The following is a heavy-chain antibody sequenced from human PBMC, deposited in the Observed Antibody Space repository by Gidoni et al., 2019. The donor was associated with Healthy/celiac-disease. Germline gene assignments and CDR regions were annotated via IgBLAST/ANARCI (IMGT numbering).Heavy chain of an antibody. Sequence: EVQLLESGGGLVQPGGSLRLSCAASGFTFSSYAMSWVRQAPGKGLEWVSSISGSGGSTYYADSVKGRFTISRDNSKNTLYLQMNSLRAEDTAVYYCAKDRSRYCSGGSCYWVYWGQGTLVTVSS. D-gene: IGHD2-15*01. CDR3: AKDRSRYCSGGSCYWVY. CDR1: GFTFSSYA. J-gene: IGHJ4*02. CDR2: ISGSGGST. V-gene: IGHV3-23*01.